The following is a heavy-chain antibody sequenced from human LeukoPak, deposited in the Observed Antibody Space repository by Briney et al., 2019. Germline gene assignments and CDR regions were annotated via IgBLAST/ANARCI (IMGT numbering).Heavy chain of an antibody. CDR2: ISSSSSTI. J-gene: IGHJ5*02. CDR1: GFTFSSYS. V-gene: IGHV3-48*04. D-gene: IGHD2-2*01. Sequence: PGGSLRLSCAASGFTFSSYSMNWVRRAPGKGLEWVSYISSSSSTIYYADSVKGRFTISRDNAKNSLYLQMNGLRAEDTAVYYCGRDDCSTSSCQKHQNWFDPWGQGTLVTVSP. CDR3: GRDDCSTSSCQKHQNWFDP.